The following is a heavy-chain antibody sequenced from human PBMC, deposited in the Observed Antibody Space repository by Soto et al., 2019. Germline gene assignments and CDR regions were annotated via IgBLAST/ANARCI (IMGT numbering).Heavy chain of an antibody. CDR1: GGSISSSGYS. J-gene: IGHJ3*01. D-gene: IGHD5-18*01. Sequence: QLQLQESDSGLVKPSQTLSLSCAVSGGSISSSGYSWSWIRQPPGKGLEWIGYMSYTGSTYYNPSLKSRVTISMDTSRNQFSLKLTSVTAADTAMYYCARGGYSYGDAFEVWGQGTMVTVSS. CDR2: MSYTGST. V-gene: IGHV4-30-2*01. CDR3: ARGGYSYGDAFEV.